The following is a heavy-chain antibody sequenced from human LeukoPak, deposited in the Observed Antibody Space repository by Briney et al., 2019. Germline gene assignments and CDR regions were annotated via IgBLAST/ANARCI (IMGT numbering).Heavy chain of an antibody. Sequence: GASVKVSCKASEGTFSSYAISWVRQAPGQGLEWMGGIIPIFGTANYAQKFQGRVTITADESTSTAYMELSSLRSEDTAVYYCASTLPSFWSGSGFDYWGQGTLVTVSS. D-gene: IGHD3-3*01. CDR1: EGTFSSYA. CDR2: IIPIFGTA. V-gene: IGHV1-69*13. J-gene: IGHJ4*02. CDR3: ASTLPSFWSGSGFDY.